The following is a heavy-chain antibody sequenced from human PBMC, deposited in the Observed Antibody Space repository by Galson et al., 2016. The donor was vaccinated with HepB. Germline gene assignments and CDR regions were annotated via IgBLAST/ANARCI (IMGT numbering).Heavy chain of an antibody. Sequence: SLRLSCAVSGLTLSTYWMTWVRQAPGKGLEWVAIMKQDGSEEIYADSVRGRFTISGDNAKNLQFLQMNSLRGEDTAVYYCARDYYGSGSYYPDPMDVWGKGTTVTVSS. CDR3: ARDYYGSGSYYPDPMDV. V-gene: IGHV3-7*01. CDR2: MKQDGSEE. CDR1: GLTLSTYW. J-gene: IGHJ6*04. D-gene: IGHD3-10*01.